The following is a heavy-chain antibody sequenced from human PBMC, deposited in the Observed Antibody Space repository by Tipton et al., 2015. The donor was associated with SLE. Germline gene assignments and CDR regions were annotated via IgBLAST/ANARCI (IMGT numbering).Heavy chain of an antibody. CDR3: ATDRRIVVVPAAMDYNWFDP. Sequence: TLSLTCTVSGGSINSGSYYWSWIRQPAGKGLEWIGRIFISGDTYYNPSLEGRVTISLDTSKNQFSLQLSSVTAADTAVYYCATDRRIVVVPAAMDYNWFDPWGHGTLVTISS. CDR2: IFISGDT. V-gene: IGHV4-61*02. CDR1: GGSINSGSYY. D-gene: IGHD2-2*01. J-gene: IGHJ5*02.